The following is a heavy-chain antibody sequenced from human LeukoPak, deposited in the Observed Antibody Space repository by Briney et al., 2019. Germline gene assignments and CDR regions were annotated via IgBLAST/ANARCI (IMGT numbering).Heavy chain of an antibody. V-gene: IGHV1-2*04. Sequence: ASVKVSCTASGYTFTGYYMHWVRQAPGQGLEWMGWINPNSGGTNYAQKFQGWVTMTRDTSISTAYMELSRLRSDDTAVYYCARAPKSLTGGPNWFDPWGQGTLVTVSS. CDR3: ARAPKSLTGGPNWFDP. J-gene: IGHJ5*02. D-gene: IGHD7-27*01. CDR1: GYTFTGYY. CDR2: INPNSGGT.